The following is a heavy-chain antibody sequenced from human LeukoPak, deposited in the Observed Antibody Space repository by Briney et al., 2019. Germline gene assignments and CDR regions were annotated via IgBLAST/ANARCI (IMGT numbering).Heavy chain of an antibody. CDR1: GFTFGTYA. CDR2: ISSSGGST. J-gene: IGHJ3*02. CDR3: AKVTGAAADTLNAFDI. Sequence: PGGSLRLSCAASGFTFGTYAMSWVRQAPGKGLEWVSGISSSGGSTYYADSVKGRFTISRDNSKNTLNLQVSSLRAEDTAVYYCAKVTGAAADTLNAFDIWGQGTMVTVSP. V-gene: IGHV3-23*01. D-gene: IGHD6-13*01.